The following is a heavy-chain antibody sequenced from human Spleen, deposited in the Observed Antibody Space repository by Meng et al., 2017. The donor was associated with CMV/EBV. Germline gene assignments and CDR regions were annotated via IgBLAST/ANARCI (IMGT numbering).Heavy chain of an antibody. CDR1: GFSFSSYA. Sequence: LSLTCAASGFSFSSYAMSWVRQAPGKGLEWVSSISGSGGDTYYADSVKGRFTISRDNSKNTLYLQLHSLRADDTAVYYCAKGRDWFDPWGQGTLVTVSS. CDR2: ISGSGGDT. J-gene: IGHJ5*02. CDR3: AKGRDWFDP. V-gene: IGHV3-23*01.